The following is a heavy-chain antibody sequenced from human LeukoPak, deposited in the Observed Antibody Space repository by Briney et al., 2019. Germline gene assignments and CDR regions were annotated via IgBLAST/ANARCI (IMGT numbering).Heavy chain of an antibody. CDR1: GYTFTGYY. Sequence: ASVKVSCKASGYTFTGYYMHWVRQAPGQGLEWMGRINPNSGGTNYAQKFQGRVTMTRDTSISTAYMELSRLRSDGTAVYYCARGLRYYDSSGYIDYWGQGTLVTVSS. V-gene: IGHV1-2*06. D-gene: IGHD3-22*01. CDR3: ARGLRYYDSSGYIDY. J-gene: IGHJ4*02. CDR2: INPNSGGT.